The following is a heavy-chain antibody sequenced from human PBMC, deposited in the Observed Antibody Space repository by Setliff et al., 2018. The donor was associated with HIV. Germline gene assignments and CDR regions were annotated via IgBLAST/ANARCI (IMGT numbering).Heavy chain of an antibody. Sequence: SVKVSCKAFGYTFTSYFLHWVRQAPGQGLEWLGIIDPNGGATSNAQKLQGRLTVTTDTSTGTLYMELSNLRSDDPAVYYCARAGGGATDQAFDIWGQGTMVTVSS. D-gene: IGHD2-2*01. V-gene: IGHV1-46*01. J-gene: IGHJ3*02. CDR1: GYTFTSYF. CDR3: ARAGGGATDQAFDI. CDR2: IDPNGGAT.